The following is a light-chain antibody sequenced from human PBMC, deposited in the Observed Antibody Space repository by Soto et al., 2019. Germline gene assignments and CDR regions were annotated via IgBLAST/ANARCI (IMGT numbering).Light chain of an antibody. CDR3: QQYENLPIT. V-gene: IGKV1-33*01. Sequence: DIQMTQSPSTLPASVGDRVTITCQATQDISNLLNWFQQKPGKAPKLLIYDASNLETGVPSRFSGSGSGTDFTFTISSLQAADIATYYCQQYENLPITFGQGTRLEIK. CDR1: QDISNL. CDR2: DAS. J-gene: IGKJ5*01.